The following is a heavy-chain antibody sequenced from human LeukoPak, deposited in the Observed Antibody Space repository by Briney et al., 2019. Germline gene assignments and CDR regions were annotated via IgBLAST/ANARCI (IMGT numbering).Heavy chain of an antibody. CDR3: ASTQRGDYFDY. D-gene: IGHD2-15*01. CDR2: ISSGGFST. J-gene: IGHJ4*02. Sequence: GGSLRLSCAASGFTFRNYGMNWVRQAPGKGLEWVSGISSGGFSTYYADSVKGRFTISRDNSKNTLYLQMNSLRAEDTAVYYCASTQRGDYFDYWGQGTLVTVSS. V-gene: IGHV3-23*01. CDR1: GFTFRNYG.